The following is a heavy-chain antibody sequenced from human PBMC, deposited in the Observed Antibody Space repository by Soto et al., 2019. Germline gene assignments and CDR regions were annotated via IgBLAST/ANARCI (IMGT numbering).Heavy chain of an antibody. CDR3: ARGTVVVVNYFES. V-gene: IGHV1-69*02. Sequence: QVQLAQSGTEVKKPGSSVKVSCKASGGTFRNYPINWVRQAPGQGLEWMGSIFPLTDIPDYAQNFQARLTISADKSTRPAYIELSSLTSDDTAMYFCARGTVVVVNYFESWGQGTLVTVSS. CDR1: GGTFRNYP. CDR2: IFPLTDIP. D-gene: IGHD2-15*01. J-gene: IGHJ4*02.